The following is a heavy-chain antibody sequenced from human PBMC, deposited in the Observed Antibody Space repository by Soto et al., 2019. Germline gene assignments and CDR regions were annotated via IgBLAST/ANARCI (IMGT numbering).Heavy chain of an antibody. CDR1: GFTLSIYW. V-gene: IGHV3-7*01. J-gene: IGHJ3*01. CDR3: ARAHT. Sequence: GGSLRLSCAASGFTLSIYWMSWVRQAPGKGLEWVASIKEDGSEKYYVDSLKGRFTISRDNAKNSLYLQMNSLGAEDTAVYYCARAHTWGRGTMVTVSS. CDR2: IKEDGSEK.